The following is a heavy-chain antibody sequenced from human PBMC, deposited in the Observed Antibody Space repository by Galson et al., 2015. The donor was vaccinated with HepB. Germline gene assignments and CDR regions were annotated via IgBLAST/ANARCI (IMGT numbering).Heavy chain of an antibody. D-gene: IGHD2-15*01. CDR1: GFTFSSYW. CDR2: IKSDGSSI. V-gene: IGHV3-74*01. CDR3: AKDQGKGGSSDY. Sequence: SLRLSCAASGFTFSSYWMHWVRQVPGKGLVWVSRIKSDGSSISYADSVKGRFTISRDNAKNTLYLQMNSLRAEDTAVYYCAKDQGKGGSSDYWGQGTLVTVSS. J-gene: IGHJ4*02.